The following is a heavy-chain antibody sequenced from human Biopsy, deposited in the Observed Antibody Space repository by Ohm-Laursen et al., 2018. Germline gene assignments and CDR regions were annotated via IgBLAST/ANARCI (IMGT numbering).Heavy chain of an antibody. D-gene: IGHD4-23*01. CDR1: GFSFSDYH. Sequence: SLRLSCAAFGFSFSDYHMRWIRRAPGRGLEWVSYISGGGTIYYGDSMKGRVTISRDNAKNSLYLQMHSLRAEDTAVYYCARDTRWSPYSMDVWGQGTTVTVSS. CDR2: ISGGGTI. J-gene: IGHJ6*02. CDR3: ARDTRWSPYSMDV. V-gene: IGHV3-11*01.